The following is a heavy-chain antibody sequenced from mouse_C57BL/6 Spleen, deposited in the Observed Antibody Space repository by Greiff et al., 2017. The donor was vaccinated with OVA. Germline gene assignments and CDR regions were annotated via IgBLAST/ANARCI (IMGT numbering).Heavy chain of an antibody. D-gene: IGHD2-2*01. CDR2: ISNLAYSI. CDR3: ARRGYGRAMDY. CDR1: GFTFSDYG. V-gene: IGHV5-15*01. J-gene: IGHJ4*01. Sequence: EVMLVESGGGLVQPGGSLKLSCAASGFTFSDYGMAWVRQAPRKGPEWVAFISNLAYSIYYADTVTGRFTISRENAKNTLYLEMSSLRSEDTAMYYCARRGYGRAMDYWGQGTSVTVSS.